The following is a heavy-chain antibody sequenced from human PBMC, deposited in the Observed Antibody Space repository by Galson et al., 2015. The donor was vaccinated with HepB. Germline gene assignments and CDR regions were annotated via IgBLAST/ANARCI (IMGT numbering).Heavy chain of an antibody. CDR3: ARVPAELSYGMDV. V-gene: IGHV3-30*03. Sequence: SLRLSCAASGFTFSSYGMHWVRQAPGKGLEWVAVISYDGSNKYYADSVKGRFTISRDNSKNTLYLQMNSLRAEDTAVYYCARVPAELSYGMDVWGQGTTVTVSS. CDR1: GFTFSSYG. CDR2: ISYDGSNK. D-gene: IGHD1-7*01. J-gene: IGHJ6*02.